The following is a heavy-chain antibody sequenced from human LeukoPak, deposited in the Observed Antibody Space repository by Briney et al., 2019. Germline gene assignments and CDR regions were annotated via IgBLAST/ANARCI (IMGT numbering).Heavy chain of an antibody. CDR2: INPKKGDT. Sequence: GASVKVSCMASGYTFTDYHIHWVRQAPGQGLEWLGWINPKKGDTGYSERIEGRVTMTRDTSIRTVYMELRSLTSDDAAVYYCARDAGPAFGGAFDLWGLGTLVTVSS. J-gene: IGHJ4*02. D-gene: IGHD3-3*01. CDR3: ARDAGPAFGGAFDL. CDR1: GYTFTDYH. V-gene: IGHV1-2*02.